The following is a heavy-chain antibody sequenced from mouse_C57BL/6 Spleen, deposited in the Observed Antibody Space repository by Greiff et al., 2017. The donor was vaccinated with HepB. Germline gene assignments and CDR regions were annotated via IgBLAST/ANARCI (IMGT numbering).Heavy chain of an antibody. D-gene: IGHD2-4*01. CDR3: ARDDYDSWFAY. Sequence: QVQLKESGAELARPGASVKMSCKASGYTFTSYTMHWVNQRPGQGLEWIGYINPSSGYTKYNQKFKDKATLTADKSSSTAYMQLSSLTSEDSAVYYCARDDYDSWFAYWGQGTLVTVSA. CDR2: INPSSGYT. J-gene: IGHJ3*01. V-gene: IGHV1-4*01. CDR1: GYTFTSYT.